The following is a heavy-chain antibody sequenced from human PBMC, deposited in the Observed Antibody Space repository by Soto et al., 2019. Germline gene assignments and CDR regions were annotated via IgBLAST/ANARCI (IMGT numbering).Heavy chain of an antibody. D-gene: IGHD4-17*01. J-gene: IGHJ3*02. Sequence: EVQLLESGGGLVQPGGSPRLSCAASGFTFSSYAMSWVRQAPGKGMEWVSAISGSGGSTYYADSVKGRFTISRDNSKNTLYLQMNSLRAEDTAVYYCAKDREIRTATYDAFDIWGQGTMVTVSS. CDR2: ISGSGGST. CDR1: GFTFSSYA. V-gene: IGHV3-23*01. CDR3: AKDREIRTATYDAFDI.